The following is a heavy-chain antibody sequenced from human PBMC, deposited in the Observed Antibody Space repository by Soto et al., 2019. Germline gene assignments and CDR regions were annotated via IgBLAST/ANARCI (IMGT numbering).Heavy chain of an antibody. V-gene: IGHV4-39*01. J-gene: IGHJ5*02. CDR1: GGSISSSSYY. CDR2: IYYSGST. Sequence: QLQLQESGPGLVKPSETLSLTCTVSGGSISSSSYYWGWIRQPPGKGLEWIGSIYYSGSTYYNPSLKSRVTISVDTSKNQFSLKLSSVTAADTAVYYCARYRVAARLSHWFDPCGQGTLVTVSS. CDR3: ARYRVAARLSHWFDP. D-gene: IGHD6-6*01.